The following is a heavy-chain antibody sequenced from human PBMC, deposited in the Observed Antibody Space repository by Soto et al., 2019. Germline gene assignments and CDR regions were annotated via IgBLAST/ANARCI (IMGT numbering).Heavy chain of an antibody. Sequence: GGSLRLSCAASGFTFSSYAMSWVRQAPGKGLEWVSAISGSGGSTYYADSVKGRFTISRDNSKNTLYLQMNSLRAEDTAVYYCARGSTDSYPGSRIFDFWGRGTLVTVSS. CDR2: ISGSGGST. CDR3: ARGSTDSYPGSRIFDF. D-gene: IGHD3-10*01. J-gene: IGHJ4*02. V-gene: IGHV3-23*01. CDR1: GFTFSSYA.